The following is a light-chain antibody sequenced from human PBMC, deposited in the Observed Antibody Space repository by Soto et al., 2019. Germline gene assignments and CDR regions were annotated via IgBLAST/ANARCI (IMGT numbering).Light chain of an antibody. J-gene: IGKJ4*02. CDR1: QTISSW. CDR3: QQLNGYPLT. CDR2: KAS. Sequence: DIQMTQSPSTLSGSVGDRVTITCRASQTISSWLAWYQQKPGKAPKLLIYKASTLKSGVPSRFSGSGSGTEFTLTISSLQPEDFATYYCQQLNGYPLTFGGGTKV. V-gene: IGKV1-5*03.